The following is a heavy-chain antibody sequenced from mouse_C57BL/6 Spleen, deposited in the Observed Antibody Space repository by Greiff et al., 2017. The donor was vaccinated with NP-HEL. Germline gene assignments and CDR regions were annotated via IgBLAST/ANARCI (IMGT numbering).Heavy chain of an antibody. CDR2: IYPGDGDT. Sequence: VQLQQSGPELVKPGASVKISCKASGYAFSSSWMNWVQQRPGKGLEWIGRIYPGDGDTNYNGKFKGKATLTADKSSSTAYMQLSSLTSEDSAVYFCARADGYFYAMDYWGQGTSVTVSS. D-gene: IGHD2-3*01. V-gene: IGHV1-82*01. CDR1: GYAFSSSW. J-gene: IGHJ4*01. CDR3: ARADGYFYAMDY.